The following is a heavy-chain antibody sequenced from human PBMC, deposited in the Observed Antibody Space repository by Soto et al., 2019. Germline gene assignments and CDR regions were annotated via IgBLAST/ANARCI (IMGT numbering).Heavy chain of an antibody. CDR3: ARDPSGPPPLYRIDP. Sequence: PWEPLSLTCPVPGDSIRTYYWHWILLPPGKGLEWIGYISYPGDTTSNPSPKSRVTISLDTSKKQFSLKLSSVTAADTAVYYCARDPSGPPPLYRIDPWGQGTLITVSS. V-gene: IGHV4-59*01. D-gene: IGHD1-26*01. CDR2: ISYPGDT. J-gene: IGHJ5*02. CDR1: GDSIRTYY.